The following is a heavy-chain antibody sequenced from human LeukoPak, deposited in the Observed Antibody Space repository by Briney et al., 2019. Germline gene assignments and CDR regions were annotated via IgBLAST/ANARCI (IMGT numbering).Heavy chain of an antibody. V-gene: IGHV3-7*01. CDR1: GFSFTTYW. CDR2: IKHDGTEK. J-gene: IGHJ4*02. D-gene: IGHD3-10*01. CDR3: ARVAKYYYGSETYYFFEH. Sequence: GGSLRLSCAASGFSFTTYWMSWVRQAPGKGLEWVANIKHDGTEKYYVDSVKGGFTISRDNAKNSLYLQMNSLRVEDTGVYYCARVAKYYYGSETYYFFEHWGQGTPVTVSS.